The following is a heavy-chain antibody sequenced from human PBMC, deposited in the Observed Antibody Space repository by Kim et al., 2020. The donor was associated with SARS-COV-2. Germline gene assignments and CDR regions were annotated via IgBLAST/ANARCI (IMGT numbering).Heavy chain of an antibody. J-gene: IGHJ4*02. CDR1: GFTFSTYA. CDR2: ISYDGRNE. CDR3: ARDRFGSVVRGVDY. V-gene: IGHV3-30*04. Sequence: GGSLRLSCAASGFTFSTYAMNWVRQAPGKGLEWVAVISYDGRNEYYADSVKGRFTISRDNSKNTLYLQMNSLRAEDTAMYHCARDRFGSVVRGVDYWGQGTLVTVSS. D-gene: IGHD3-16*01.